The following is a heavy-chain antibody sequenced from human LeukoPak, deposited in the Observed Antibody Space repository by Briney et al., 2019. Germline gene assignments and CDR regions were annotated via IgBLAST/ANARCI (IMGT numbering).Heavy chain of an antibody. D-gene: IGHD6-13*01. Sequence: GGSLRLSCAASGFTFRTFAIHWVRQAPGKGLEWVAVASKDGSRTYYADSVKGRFTVSRDNSKNTLHLQMSSLRTEDTALYYCAKDYLGSSWSFDYWGQGTLVTVSS. CDR1: GFTFRTFA. CDR2: ASKDGSRT. V-gene: IGHV3-30*18. CDR3: AKDYLGSSWSFDY. J-gene: IGHJ4*02.